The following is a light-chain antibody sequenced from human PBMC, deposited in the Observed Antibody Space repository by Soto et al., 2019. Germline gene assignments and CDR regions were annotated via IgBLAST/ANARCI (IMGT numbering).Light chain of an antibody. CDR2: AAS. CDR1: QGISNY. Sequence: DIQMTQSPSSLSASVGDRVTITCRASQGISNYLAWYQQIPGKVPKLLISAASTLQSGVPSRFSGSGSGTDFTLTSSILHPEYVATYYCQKYTNAPTFGGGTKVEIK. V-gene: IGKV1-27*01. CDR3: QKYTNAPT. J-gene: IGKJ4*01.